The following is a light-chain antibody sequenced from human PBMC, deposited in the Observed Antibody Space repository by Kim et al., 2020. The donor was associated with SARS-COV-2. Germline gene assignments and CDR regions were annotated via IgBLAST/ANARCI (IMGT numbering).Light chain of an antibody. CDR1: SGHSSDA. V-gene: IGLV4-69*01. Sequence: ASVKATCTVSSGHSSDAITWQQKQREKGQRYLMKLIRDGSHSKGDGIPDRFSGSSSGAERPLTISSLQSEEEADDYCQTWGSDIQVFGTGTKSPS. CDR2: LIRDGSH. J-gene: IGLJ1*01. CDR3: QTWGSDIQV.